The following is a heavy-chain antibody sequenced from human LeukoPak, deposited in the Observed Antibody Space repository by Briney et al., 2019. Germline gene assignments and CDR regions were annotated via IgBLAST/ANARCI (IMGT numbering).Heavy chain of an antibody. CDR2: IIPIFGTA. D-gene: IGHD5/OR15-5a*01. CDR1: GGTFSSYA. Sequence: SVTVSCKASGGTFSSYAISWVRQAPGQGLEWMGGIIPIFGTANYAQKFQGRVTITADESTSTAYMELSSLRSEDTAVYYCARDREASTPGYYYYMDVWGKGTTVTVSS. V-gene: IGHV1-69*13. CDR3: ARDREASTPGYYYYMDV. J-gene: IGHJ6*03.